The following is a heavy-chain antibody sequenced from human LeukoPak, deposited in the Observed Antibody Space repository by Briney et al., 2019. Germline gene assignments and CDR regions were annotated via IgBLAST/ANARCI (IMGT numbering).Heavy chain of an antibody. D-gene: IGHD2-2*01. J-gene: IGHJ4*02. Sequence: GGSLRLSCSASGFTFSHYAMYWVRQAPGKRLEYVSAITSNGGSTYYADSVEGRFTISRDNSKNTLYLLMSSLRAEDTAVYYCVKGHCSTTSCYVDYWGQGTLVTVSS. V-gene: IGHV3-64D*09. CDR1: GFTFSHYA. CDR2: ITSNGGST. CDR3: VKGHCSTTSCYVDY.